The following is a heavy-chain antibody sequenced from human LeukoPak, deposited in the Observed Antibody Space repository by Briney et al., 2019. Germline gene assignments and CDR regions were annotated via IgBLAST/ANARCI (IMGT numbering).Heavy chain of an antibody. J-gene: IGHJ4*02. D-gene: IGHD6-19*01. V-gene: IGHV3-7*01. CDR3: AKQQWLARDFDY. Sequence: PGGSLRLSCAASGFTFSSSAMNWVRQAPGKGLEWVANIKQDGSEKYYVDSVKGRFTISRDNAKNSLYLQMNSLRAEDTAVYYCAKQQWLARDFDYWGQGTLVTVSS. CDR2: IKQDGSEK. CDR1: GFTFSSSA.